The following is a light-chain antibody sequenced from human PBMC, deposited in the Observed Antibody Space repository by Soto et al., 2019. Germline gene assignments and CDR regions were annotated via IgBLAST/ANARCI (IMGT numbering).Light chain of an antibody. V-gene: IGLV1-51*01. J-gene: IGLJ2*01. Sequence: QSVLTQPPSVSAAPGQKVTISGSGSSSKIGKNYVSWYQHLPVKAPTLFIYDNYKRPSGIPDRFSGSKSGTSATLDITGLQTGDEADYYCGTWDNSLSLSVVFGGGTKLTV. CDR2: DNY. CDR3: GTWDNSLSLSVV. CDR1: SSKIGKNY.